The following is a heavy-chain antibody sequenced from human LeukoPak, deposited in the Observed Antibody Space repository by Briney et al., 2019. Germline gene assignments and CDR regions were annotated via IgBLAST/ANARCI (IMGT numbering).Heavy chain of an antibody. Sequence: ASVKVSCKASGCTFTGYYMHWVRQAPGQGLEWMGWINPNSGGTNYAQKFQGRVTMTRDTSISTAYMELSRLRSDDTAVYYCARNRGYSYGEDDYWGQGTLVTVSS. CDR1: GCTFTGYY. CDR2: INPNSGGT. D-gene: IGHD5-18*01. J-gene: IGHJ4*02. V-gene: IGHV1-2*02. CDR3: ARNRGYSYGEDDY.